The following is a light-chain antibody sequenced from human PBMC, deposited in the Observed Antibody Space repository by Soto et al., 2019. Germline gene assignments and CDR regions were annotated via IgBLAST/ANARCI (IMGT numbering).Light chain of an antibody. CDR3: NSYTSSTTWV. CDR1: SSDVGAYNY. J-gene: IGLJ3*02. Sequence: QSALTQPASVSGSRGQSITISCTGTSSDVGAYNYVSWYQQHPGKAPKLMIYEVSYRPSGVSDRFSGSRSGNTASLTISGLQAEDESDYYCNSYTSSTTWVFGGGTKLTVL. CDR2: EVS. V-gene: IGLV2-14*01.